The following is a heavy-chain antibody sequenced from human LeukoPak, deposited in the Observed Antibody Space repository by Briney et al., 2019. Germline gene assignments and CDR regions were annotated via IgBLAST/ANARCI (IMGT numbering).Heavy chain of an antibody. D-gene: IGHD3-10*01. CDR3: ARHTSLGFGELPNDFDY. CDR2: FDPSDSNT. V-gene: IGHV5-10-1*01. J-gene: IGHJ4*02. CDR1: GYSFTSYW. Sequence: HGESLEISCKGSGYSFTSYWITWGRQMPGKGLEWMGSFDPSDSNTKYSPSFESHVNISADKSTSPAYLQGSSLKASDSAIYYCARHTSLGFGELPNDFDYWGPGTLVTVSS.